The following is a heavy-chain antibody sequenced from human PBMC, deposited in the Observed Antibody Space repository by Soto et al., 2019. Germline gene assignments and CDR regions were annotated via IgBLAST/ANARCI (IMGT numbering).Heavy chain of an antibody. CDR2: ISYDGSNK. Sequence: PVGSLRLSCAASGFAFSSYAMHWFRQAPVNGLEWVAVISYDGSNKYYADSVKGRFTISRDNSKNTLYLQMNSLRAEDTAVYYCAREKKWIAAAALDYWGQGTLVTVSS. CDR3: AREKKWIAAAALDY. CDR1: GFAFSSYA. V-gene: IGHV3-30-3*01. J-gene: IGHJ4*02. D-gene: IGHD6-13*01.